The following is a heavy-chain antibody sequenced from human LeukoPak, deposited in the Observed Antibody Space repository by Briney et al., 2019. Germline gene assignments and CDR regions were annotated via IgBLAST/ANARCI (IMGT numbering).Heavy chain of an antibody. J-gene: IGHJ3*02. CDR3: AKDIGYSYDVDAFDI. CDR1: GFTFSNAW. CDR2: IKSKTDGGTT. D-gene: IGHD5-18*01. V-gene: IGHV3-15*07. Sequence: GGSLRLSCAASGFTFSNAWMNWVRQAPGKGLEWVGRIKSKTDGGTTDYAAPVEGRFTISRDDSKNTLYLQMNSLKTEDTAVYYCAKDIGYSYDVDAFDIWGQGTMVTVSS.